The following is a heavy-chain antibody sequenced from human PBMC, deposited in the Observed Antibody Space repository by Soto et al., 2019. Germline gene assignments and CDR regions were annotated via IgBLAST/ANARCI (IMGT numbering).Heavy chain of an antibody. Sequence: GASVKVSCKASGYTFTSYDINWVRQATGQGLEWMGWMDPNSGNTGYAQKFQGRVTMTRNTSISTAYMEQSSLRSEDTAVYYCASGAYCTNGVCNRPYYYYYGMDVWGQGTTVTVSS. D-gene: IGHD2-8*01. CDR1: GYTFTSYD. V-gene: IGHV1-8*01. J-gene: IGHJ6*02. CDR3: ASGAYCTNGVCNRPYYYYYGMDV. CDR2: MDPNSGNT.